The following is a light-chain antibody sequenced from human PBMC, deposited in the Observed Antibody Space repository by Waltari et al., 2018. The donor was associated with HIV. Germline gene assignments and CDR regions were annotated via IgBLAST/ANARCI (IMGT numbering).Light chain of an antibody. CDR1: NSNIRSNT. CDR2: SNV. CDR3: STCDDSLNGLV. J-gene: IGLJ3*02. Sequence: QSVLTQPPSASGTPGQRVTISCSGSNSNIRSNTVNWYQQLPGTTPKLLIYSNVQRPSGVPDRFSGFKSGTSASLATRGLQADDEAYYYSSTCDDSLNGLVFGGGTKVTVL. V-gene: IGLV1-44*01.